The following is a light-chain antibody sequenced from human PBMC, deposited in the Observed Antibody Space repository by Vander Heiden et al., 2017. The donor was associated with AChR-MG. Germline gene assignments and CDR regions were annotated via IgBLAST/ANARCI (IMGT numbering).Light chain of an antibody. Sequence: DIQMTQSPSSLSASVGDRVTITCRASQSISSYLNWYQQKPGKAPKLLIYAASSLQSGVPSRFSASGSGTDFTLTISSLQPEDFATYYCQRSDGTLTTFGQGTKVEIK. CDR3: QRSDGTLTT. CDR1: QSISSY. CDR2: AAS. V-gene: IGKV1-39*01. J-gene: IGKJ1*01.